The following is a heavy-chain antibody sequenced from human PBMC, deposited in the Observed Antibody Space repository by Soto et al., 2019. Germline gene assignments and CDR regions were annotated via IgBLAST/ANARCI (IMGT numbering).Heavy chain of an antibody. CDR2: INHSGSN. CDR1: GGSFSTYY. J-gene: IGHJ5*01. Sequence: SETLSLTCAVSGGSFSTYYYNWIRQSPGKGLEWIGEINHSGSNNYSPSLKSRVTMSLDTSKNQFSLKLSSVTAADTAVYFCAREPYDITGNRIDSWGQGIPVTVSS. D-gene: IGHD3-22*01. CDR3: AREPYDITGNRIDS. V-gene: IGHV4-34*01.